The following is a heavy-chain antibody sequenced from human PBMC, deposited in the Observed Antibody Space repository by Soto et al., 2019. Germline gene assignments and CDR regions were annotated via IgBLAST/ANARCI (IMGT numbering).Heavy chain of an antibody. D-gene: IGHD5-12*01. CDR3: AKGSSEYSASVDR. V-gene: IGHV3-23*01. Sequence: EVQLLESGGGLVQPGGSLRLSCAASGFSFNSYSMGWVRQAPGKGLEWVSVISARGGSSYVADSVKGRFTISRDNSKNVLALEMNNLRAEDTATYFCAKGSSEYSASVDRWGQGTLVLVSS. CDR1: GFSFNSYS. J-gene: IGHJ5*02. CDR2: ISARGGSS.